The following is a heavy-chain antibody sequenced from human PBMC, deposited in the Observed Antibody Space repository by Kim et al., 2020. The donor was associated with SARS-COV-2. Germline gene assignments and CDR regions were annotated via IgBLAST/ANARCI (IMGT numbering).Heavy chain of an antibody. V-gene: IGHV3-30*01. Sequence: AESVKGRFTISRDNSKNTLYLKMNSLGAEDTAVYYCARPRGGGYNFEYDYWGQGTLVTVSS. D-gene: IGHD5-12*01. CDR3: ARPRGGGYNFEYDY. J-gene: IGHJ4*02.